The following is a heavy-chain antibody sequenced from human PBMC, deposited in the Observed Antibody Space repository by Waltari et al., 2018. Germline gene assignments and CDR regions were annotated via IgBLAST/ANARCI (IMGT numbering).Heavy chain of an antibody. D-gene: IGHD2-21*01. J-gene: IGHJ6*02. Sequence: EVRLVESGGGLVQPGGSLRLSCAASGFTFSSSWMSWVRQAPGKGLGWVASIKEGGSGRYYVDSAKGRSTISRDNAKTSLFLQMNSLRVEDTAVYYCVRGPYWGQGTTVTVSS. V-gene: IGHV3-7*04. CDR2: IKEGGSGR. CDR3: VRGPY. CDR1: GFTFSSSW.